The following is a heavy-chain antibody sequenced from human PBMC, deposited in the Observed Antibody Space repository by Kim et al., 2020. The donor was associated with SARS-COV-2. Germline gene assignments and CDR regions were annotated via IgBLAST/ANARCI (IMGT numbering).Heavy chain of an antibody. Sequence: GGSLRLSCVASEFAFSSYWMHWVRQAPGKGLVWVSRLSTDGSDRAYVDSVNGRFTISRDNAKNTLYLQMTSLRAEDTAVYYCARGGARGESITPGYWGQG. J-gene: IGHJ4*02. CDR3: ARGGARGESITPGY. V-gene: IGHV3-74*01. CDR1: EFAFSSYW. D-gene: IGHD3-10*01. CDR2: LSTDGSDR.